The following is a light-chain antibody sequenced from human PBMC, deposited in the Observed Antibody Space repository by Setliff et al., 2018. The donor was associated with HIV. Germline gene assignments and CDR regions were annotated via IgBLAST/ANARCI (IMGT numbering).Light chain of an antibody. CDR1: SSNFGAGYD. CDR3: QSYDSSLSADG. V-gene: IGLV1-40*01. Sequence: QSVLAQPPSVSGTPGQRVTISCTGSSSNFGAGYDVHWYQQLPGTAPKLLISGNNNRPSGVPDRFSGSKSGTSASLAITGLQAEDEADYYCQSYDSSLSADGFGTGTKGTVL. J-gene: IGLJ1*01. CDR2: GNN.